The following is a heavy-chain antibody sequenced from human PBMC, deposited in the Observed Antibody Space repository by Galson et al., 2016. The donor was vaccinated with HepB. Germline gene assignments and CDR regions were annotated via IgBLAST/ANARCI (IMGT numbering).Heavy chain of an antibody. Sequence: ISSDDFYWTWIRQPPGKGLEWIGYIYYTGTTYYNPSLKSRLTISLDTSRNQMSLQLSSLTAADTAVYYCARGKDTSGWAGRRYSYYYMDVWDRGTTVTVSS. V-gene: IGHV4-30-4*01. CDR3: ARGKDTSGWAGRRYSYYYMDV. J-gene: IGHJ6*03. CDR1: ISSDDFY. CDR2: IYYTGTT. D-gene: IGHD6-19*01.